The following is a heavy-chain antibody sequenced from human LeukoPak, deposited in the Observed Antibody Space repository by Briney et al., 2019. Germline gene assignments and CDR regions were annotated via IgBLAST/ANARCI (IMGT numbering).Heavy chain of an antibody. CDR1: GGSISSYY. CDR3: ARADSADY. CDR2: IYYSGST. V-gene: IGHV4-59*01. J-gene: IGHJ4*02. Sequence: SETLSLTCTVSGGSISSYYWSWIRQPPGKGLEWIGYIYYSGSTNYNPSLKSRVTMSVDTSKNQFSLKLNSVTAADTAVYYCARADSADYWGQGTLVTVSS. D-gene: IGHD2-15*01.